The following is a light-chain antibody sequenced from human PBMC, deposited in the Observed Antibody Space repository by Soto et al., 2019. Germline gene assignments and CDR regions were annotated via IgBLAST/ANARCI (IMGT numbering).Light chain of an antibody. Sequence: QSALTQPPSASGSPGQSVTISCTGTSSDVGGYNYVSWYQQHPGKAPKVMIYEVTKRPSGVPDRFSGSKSGNTASLTVSGLQAEDEADYYCSSYAGSNVVFGGGTQLTVL. CDR3: SSYAGSNVV. J-gene: IGLJ2*01. V-gene: IGLV2-8*01. CDR1: SSDVGGYNY. CDR2: EVT.